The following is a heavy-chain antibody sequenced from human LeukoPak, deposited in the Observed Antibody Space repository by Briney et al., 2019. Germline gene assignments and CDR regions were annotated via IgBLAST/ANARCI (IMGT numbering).Heavy chain of an antibody. CDR1: GFTFSSYW. Sequence: GGSLRLSCAASGFTFSSYWMSWVRQAPGKGLEWVANIKQDGSEKYYVGSVKGRFTISRDNAKNSLYLQMNSLRAEDTAVYYCARDLYDSSGYSLINWGQGTLVTVSS. D-gene: IGHD3-22*01. J-gene: IGHJ4*02. CDR2: IKQDGSEK. V-gene: IGHV3-7*01. CDR3: ARDLYDSSGYSLIN.